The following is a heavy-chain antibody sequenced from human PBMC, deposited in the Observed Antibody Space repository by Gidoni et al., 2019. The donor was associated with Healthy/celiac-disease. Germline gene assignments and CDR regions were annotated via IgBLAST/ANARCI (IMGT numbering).Heavy chain of an antibody. CDR3: ARDAPRGYSYGYEAYFDY. CDR2: SIPIFGTA. D-gene: IGHD5-18*01. Sequence: QVQLVQSGAEVKKPGSSVKVSCKASGGTFSRYAISWVRQAPGQGLEWLGGSIPIFGTANYAQKFQGRVTITADESTSTAYMELSSLRSEDTAVYYCARDAPRGYSYGYEAYFDYWGQGTLVTVSS. CDR1: GGTFSRYA. V-gene: IGHV1-69*01. J-gene: IGHJ4*02.